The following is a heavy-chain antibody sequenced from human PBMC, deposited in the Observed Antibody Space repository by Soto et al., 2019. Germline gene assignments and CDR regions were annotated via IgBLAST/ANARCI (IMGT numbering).Heavy chain of an antibody. CDR1: GFTFSSYG. Sequence: QVQLVESGGGVVQPGRSLRLSCAASGFTFSSYGMHWVRQAPGKGLEWVAVIWYDGSNKYYADSVKGRFTISRDNSKNTLYLQMNSLRAEDTAVDYCARDRAACASYYFDYWGQGTLVTASS. V-gene: IGHV3-33*01. D-gene: IGHD3-10*01. J-gene: IGHJ4*02. CDR3: ARDRAACASYYFDY. CDR2: IWYDGSNK.